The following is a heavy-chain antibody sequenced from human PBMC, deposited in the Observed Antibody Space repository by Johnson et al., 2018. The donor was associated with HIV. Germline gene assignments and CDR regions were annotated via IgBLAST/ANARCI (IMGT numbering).Heavy chain of an antibody. V-gene: IGHV3-30*03. CDR2: ISYDGSDK. Sequence: VQLVESGGGLVQPGGSLRIYCAASTFTFSGYGMHWVRQAPGKGLEWVALISYDGSDKYYADSVKGRFTISRDNSKNTLYLQMNSLRVEDTAGYYCASSSPYCWIYGDAVDIWGQWSLVTVSS. J-gene: IGHJ3*02. D-gene: IGHD3-3*01. CDR3: ASSSPYCWIYGDAVDI. CDR1: TFTFSGYG.